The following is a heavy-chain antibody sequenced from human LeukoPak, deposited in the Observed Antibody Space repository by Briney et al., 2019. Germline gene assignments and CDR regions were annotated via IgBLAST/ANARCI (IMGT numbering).Heavy chain of an antibody. CDR2: ISYDGSNK. J-gene: IGHJ4*02. D-gene: IGHD6-19*01. CDR3: AKDSDIAVAGIFDY. V-gene: IGHV3-30*18. Sequence: PGRSLRLSCAASGFTFSSYGMHWVRQAPGKGLEWVAVISYDGSNKYYADSVKGRFTISRDNSKNTLYLQMNSLRAEDTAVYYCAKDSDIAVAGIFDYWGQGTLVTVSS. CDR1: GFTFSSYG.